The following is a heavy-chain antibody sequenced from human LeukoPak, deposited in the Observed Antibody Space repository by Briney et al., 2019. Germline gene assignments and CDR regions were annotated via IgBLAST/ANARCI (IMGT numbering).Heavy chain of an antibody. J-gene: IGHJ4*02. CDR1: GFTFSAYY. D-gene: IGHD3/OR15-3a*01. CDR2: ISSDGSTT. CDR3: AKDGPLLPS. V-gene: IGHV3-74*01. Sequence: GGSLRLSCAASGFTFSAYYMHWVRQAPGKGLEWVSRISSDGSTTTYADSVKGRFTISRHNSKNTLYLQMNSLRAEDTAVYYCAKDGPLLPSWGQGTLVTVSS.